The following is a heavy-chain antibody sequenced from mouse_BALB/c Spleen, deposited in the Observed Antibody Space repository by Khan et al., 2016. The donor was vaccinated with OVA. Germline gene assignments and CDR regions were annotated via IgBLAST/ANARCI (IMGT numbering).Heavy chain of an antibody. V-gene: IGHV5-12-1*01. J-gene: IGHJ3*01. CDR2: ISSGGGST. CDR1: GFAFSSYD. CDR3: ARSCEGFFNY. Sequence: EVELVESGGGLVKPGGSVKLSCAASGFAFSSYDMYWVRQTPEKRLEWVAYISSGGGSTYYPDTVKGRFTISRENAKNTVYLQMSSLKSEDTAMYFCARSCEGFFNYWGQGTPVTVSS.